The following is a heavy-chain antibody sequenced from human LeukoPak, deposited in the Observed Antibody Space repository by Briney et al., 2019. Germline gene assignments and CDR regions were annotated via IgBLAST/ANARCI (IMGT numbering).Heavy chain of an antibody. Sequence: PSETLSLTCSVSGYSISSGYYWGWIRQPPRMGLEWIGSMYQSGNAYYNPSLRSRVTMSVDTSKNQVSLKLISVTAADTAVYFCARVPGPNWFDPWGLGTLVTVSS. CDR2: MYQSGNA. V-gene: IGHV4-38-2*02. CDR1: GYSISSGYY. D-gene: IGHD1-14*01. CDR3: ARVPGPNWFDP. J-gene: IGHJ5*02.